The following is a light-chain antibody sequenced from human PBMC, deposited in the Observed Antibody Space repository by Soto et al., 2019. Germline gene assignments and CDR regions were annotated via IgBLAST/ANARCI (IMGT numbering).Light chain of an antibody. J-gene: IGLJ1*01. V-gene: IGLV1-51*02. CDR2: ENN. CDR3: GTWDSSLSAEV. CDR1: SSNIGNNY. Sequence: QSVLTQPPSVSAAPGQKVTISCSGSSSNIGNNYVSWYQQLPGTAPKLLIYENNKRPSGIPDRFSGSKSGTSATLGITGLQTGDEADYYCGTWDSSLSAEVFGSGTKV.